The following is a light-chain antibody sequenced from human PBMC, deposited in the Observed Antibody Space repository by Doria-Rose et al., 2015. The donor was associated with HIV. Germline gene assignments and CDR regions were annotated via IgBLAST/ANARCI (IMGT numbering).Light chain of an antibody. Sequence: CTGGSSDVGGYNYVSWYQEHPGKAPKLMMYDVSKRPSGVPDRFSGSKSGNTASLTISGLQAEDEADYYCCSYAGSDTPYVFGTGTKATVL. CDR2: DVS. V-gene: IGLV2-11*03. CDR1: SSDVGGYNY. CDR3: CSYAGSDTPYV. J-gene: IGLJ1*01.